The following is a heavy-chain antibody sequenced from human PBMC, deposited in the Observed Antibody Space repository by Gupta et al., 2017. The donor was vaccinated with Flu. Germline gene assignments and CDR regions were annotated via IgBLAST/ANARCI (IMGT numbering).Heavy chain of an antibody. CDR1: GFTFRSYA. J-gene: IGHJ3*02. V-gene: IGHV3-23*01. D-gene: IGHD2-21*01. CDR2: ISGSGGST. CDR3: AKRELNCGGDCYSSPHDAFDI. Sequence: EVQLLESGGGLVQPGGSLRLSCSASGFTFRSYAMSWVRQAQGKGLEWVSAISGSGGSTYYADSVKGRFTISRDNSKNTLYLQMNSLRAEDTAVYYCAKRELNCGGDCYSSPHDAFDIWGQGTKVTVSS.